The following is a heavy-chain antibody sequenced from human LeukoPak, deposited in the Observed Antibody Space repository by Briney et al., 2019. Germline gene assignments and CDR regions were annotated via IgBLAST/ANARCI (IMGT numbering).Heavy chain of an antibody. CDR2: IYYRGST. CDR1: GGPINDYY. D-gene: IGHD3-10*01. CDR3: AGVFSGRRPFDV. J-gene: IGHJ4*02. Sequence: SGTLSLTCTVSGGPINDYYWNWLRQSPGKGLEWIGFIYYRGSTNNNPSLKSRITTSLDTTRKQFSLNLSSVTAADTAIYYCAGVFSGRRPFDVWGQGILVTVSS. V-gene: IGHV4-59*01.